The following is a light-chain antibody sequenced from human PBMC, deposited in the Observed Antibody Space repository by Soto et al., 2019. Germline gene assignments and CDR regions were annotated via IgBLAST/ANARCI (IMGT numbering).Light chain of an antibody. J-gene: IGKJ2*01. CDR2: AAS. V-gene: IGKV1-39*01. CDR3: QQSLGIPYT. CDR1: QTISTY. Sequence: DIQMTQSPSALSASVGDRVTITCRASQTISTYLNWYQQKPGKAPKLLIYAASTLQSGVPSRFSGSGSGTDFTLTISNLQPEDCATDYCQQSLGIPYTFGQGTRLEIK.